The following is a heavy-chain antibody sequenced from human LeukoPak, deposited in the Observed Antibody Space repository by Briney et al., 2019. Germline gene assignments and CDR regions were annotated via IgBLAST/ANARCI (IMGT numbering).Heavy chain of an antibody. V-gene: IGHV4-30-4*01. Sequence: SQTLSLTCTVSGASIRSGDYYWSWIRQPPGRGLEWIGYIYDSGSTYYNPSLKSRVTISVDTSKNQFSLKLSSVTAADTAVYYCARSANTMYSGSRRFDPWGQGTLVTVSS. CDR1: GASIRSGDYY. CDR3: ARSANTMYSGSRRFDP. CDR2: IYDSGST. J-gene: IGHJ5*02. D-gene: IGHD1-26*01.